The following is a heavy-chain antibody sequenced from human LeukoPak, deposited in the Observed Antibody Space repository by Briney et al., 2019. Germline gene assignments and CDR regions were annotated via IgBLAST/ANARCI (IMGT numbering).Heavy chain of an antibody. CDR2: IYTSGST. Sequence: SETLSLTCTVSGGSISSYYWSWIRQPPGKGMEWIGYIYTSGSTNYNPSLKSRVTMSVDTSKNQFSLKLSSVTAADTAVYYCARVKYYYGSGSYYYYYMDVWGKGTTVTISS. CDR1: GGSISSYY. D-gene: IGHD3-10*01. V-gene: IGHV4-4*08. J-gene: IGHJ6*03. CDR3: ARVKYYYGSGSYYYYYMDV.